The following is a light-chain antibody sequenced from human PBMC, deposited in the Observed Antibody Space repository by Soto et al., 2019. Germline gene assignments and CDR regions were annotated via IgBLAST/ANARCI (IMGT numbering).Light chain of an antibody. J-gene: IGKJ5*01. V-gene: IGKV3D-15*01. Sequence: IVMTQSPATLSLSPGERAPLSCRASQSVSSNLARYQHKPGQAPSLLIYWSSTRPTRIPARFSGGGSGTEFTIPISSMQSEDFVVYYCQQYNNWPQLTFGQGTRLDIK. CDR1: QSVSSN. CDR3: QQYNNWPQLT. CDR2: WSS.